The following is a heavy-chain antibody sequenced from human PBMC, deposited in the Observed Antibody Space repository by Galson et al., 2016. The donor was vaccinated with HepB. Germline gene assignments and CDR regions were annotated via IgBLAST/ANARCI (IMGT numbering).Heavy chain of an antibody. Sequence: QSGAEVKKPGESLRISCEGSGYNFTNYWINWVRQMPGKGLEWMGRIDPSDSQTRDSPSFQGQVTLSVDKSINTAYLQWSSLKASDTAMYYCARVRGAIPDAFDIWGQGTLVTVSS. V-gene: IGHV5-10-1*04. J-gene: IGHJ1*01. CDR3: ARVRGAIPDAFDI. CDR2: IDPSDSQT. D-gene: IGHD1-26*01. CDR1: GYNFTNYW.